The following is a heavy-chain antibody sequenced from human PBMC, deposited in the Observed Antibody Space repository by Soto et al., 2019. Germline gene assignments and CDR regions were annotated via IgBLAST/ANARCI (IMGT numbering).Heavy chain of an antibody. CDR3: ARDQGVVVTADSWFDP. J-gene: IGHJ5*02. CDR2: IFSSGST. Sequence: SETLSLTCTVSGGSITDYSWVWIRQPAGKGLEWIGRIFSSGSTNYNPSLKGRITMSLDTSKNQFSLKLNSATATDTAVYFCARDQGVVVTADSWFDPWGQGILVTVSS. D-gene: IGHD2-21*02. CDR1: GGSITDYS. V-gene: IGHV4-4*07.